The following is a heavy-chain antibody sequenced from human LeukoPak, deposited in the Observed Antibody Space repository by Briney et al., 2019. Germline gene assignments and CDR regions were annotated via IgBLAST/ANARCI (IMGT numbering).Heavy chain of an antibody. Sequence: GSLRLSCAASGFTFSSYAMSWVRQAPGKGLEWVSAISGSGGSTYYADSVKGRFTISRDNSKNTLYLQMNSLRAEDTAVYYCAKASLGGSRKNWFAPWGQGTLVTVPS. J-gene: IGHJ5*02. D-gene: IGHD6-13*01. V-gene: IGHV3-23*01. CDR2: ISGSGGST. CDR3: AKASLGGSRKNWFAP. CDR1: GFTFSSYA.